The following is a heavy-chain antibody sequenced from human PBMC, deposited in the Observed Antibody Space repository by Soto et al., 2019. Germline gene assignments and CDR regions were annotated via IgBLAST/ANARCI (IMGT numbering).Heavy chain of an antibody. Sequence: GASVKVSCKAPGGTFSSYAISWVRQAPGQGLEWMGGIIPIFGTANYAQKFQGRVTITADESTSTAYMELSSLRSEDTAVYYCARDSLPYCSGGSCYLDYWGQGTLVTVSS. CDR2: IIPIFGTA. V-gene: IGHV1-69*13. D-gene: IGHD2-15*01. CDR1: GGTFSSYA. CDR3: ARDSLPYCSGGSCYLDY. J-gene: IGHJ4*02.